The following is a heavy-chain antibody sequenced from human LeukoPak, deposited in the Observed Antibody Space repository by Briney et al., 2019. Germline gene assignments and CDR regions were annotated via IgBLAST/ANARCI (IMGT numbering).Heavy chain of an antibody. V-gene: IGHV3-74*01. D-gene: IGHD3-22*01. CDR3: AREYYYDSSGYYAPDHFDY. Sequence: PGGSLRLSCAASGFTFSAYWMHWVRQAPGKGLVWVSHIDTDGSITSYADSVKGRFTISRDNAKNSLYLQMNSLRAEDTAVYYCAREYYYDSSGYYAPDHFDYWGQGTLVTVSS. CDR2: IDTDGSIT. J-gene: IGHJ4*02. CDR1: GFTFSAYW.